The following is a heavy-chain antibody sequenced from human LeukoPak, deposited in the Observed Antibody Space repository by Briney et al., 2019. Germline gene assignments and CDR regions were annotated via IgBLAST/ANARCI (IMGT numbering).Heavy chain of an antibody. CDR1: GFIFSNAW. CDR2: ISSSSSYI. V-gene: IGHV3-21*01. J-gene: IGHJ3*02. D-gene: IGHD2-15*01. CDR3: AAYCSGGSCYNDAFDI. Sequence: PGGSLRLSCAASGFIFSNAWMSWVRQAPGKGLEWVSSISSSSSYIYYADSVKGRFTISRDNAKNSLYLQMNSLRAEDTAVYYCAAYCSGGSCYNDAFDIWGQGTMVTVSS.